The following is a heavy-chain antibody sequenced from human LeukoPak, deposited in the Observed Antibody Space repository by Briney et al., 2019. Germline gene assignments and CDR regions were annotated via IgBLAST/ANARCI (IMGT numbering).Heavy chain of an antibody. CDR1: GDSLSSGRSY. CDR3: ARHKGGGAHSFDH. V-gene: IGHV4-39*01. D-gene: IGHD2-15*01. Sequence: SETLSLTCSVSGDSLSSGRSYWAWIRQPPGKGLEWIGTIYYNGRTYYNPSLKSRVSISIDTSKGLFSTNLTSVTAADTAFYFCARHKGGGAHSFDHWSQGALVTVSS. CDR2: IYYNGRT. J-gene: IGHJ4*02.